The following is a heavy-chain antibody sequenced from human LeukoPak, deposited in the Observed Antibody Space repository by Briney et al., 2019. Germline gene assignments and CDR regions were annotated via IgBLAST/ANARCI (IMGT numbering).Heavy chain of an antibody. CDR2: ISSSGSTI. CDR3: VRLLGGSYFDY. J-gene: IGHJ4*02. CDR1: GFTFSSYE. V-gene: IGHV3-48*03. D-gene: IGHD3-16*01. Sequence: GGSLRLSCAASGFTFSSYEMGWVRQAPGVGLEWVSYISSSGSTIYYADSVKGRFTISRDNAKNSLYLQMNSLRAEDTAVYYCVRLLGGSYFDYWGQGTLVTVSS.